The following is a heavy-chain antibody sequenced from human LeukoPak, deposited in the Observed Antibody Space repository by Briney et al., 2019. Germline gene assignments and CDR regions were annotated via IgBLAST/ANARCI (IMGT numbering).Heavy chain of an antibody. D-gene: IGHD3-22*01. CDR1: GGTFSSYA. CDR3: ARDPDYYDSSGYRWFDP. V-gene: IGHV1-69*04. CDR2: IIPILGIA. Sequence: GASVKVSCKASGGTFSSYAISWVRQAPGQGLEWMGRIIPILGIANYAQKFQGRVTITADKFTSTAYMELSSLRSEDTAVYYCARDPDYYDSSGYRWFDPWGQGTLVTVSS. J-gene: IGHJ5*02.